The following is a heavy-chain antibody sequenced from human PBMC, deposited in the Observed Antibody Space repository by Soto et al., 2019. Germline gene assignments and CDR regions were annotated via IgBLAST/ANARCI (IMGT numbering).Heavy chain of an antibody. V-gene: IGHV3-30*18. CDR2: ISYDGSNK. J-gene: IGHJ4*02. CDR1: GFTFSSYG. CDR3: AKSLRYFDH. Sequence: QVQLVESGGGVVQPGRSLRLSCAASGFTFSSYGMHWVRQAPGKGLEWVAVISYDGSNKYYADSVKGRFTISRDNSKNTLYLQMNSLRAEDTAVYYCAKSLRYFDHWGQGTLVTVSS. D-gene: IGHD3-9*01.